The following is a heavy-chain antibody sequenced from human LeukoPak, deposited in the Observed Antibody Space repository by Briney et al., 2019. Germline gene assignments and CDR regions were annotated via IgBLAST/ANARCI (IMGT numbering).Heavy chain of an antibody. CDR1: GYSFTTYW. CDR3: ARHETGPYYDY. J-gene: IGHJ4*02. V-gene: IGHV5-51*01. D-gene: IGHD3-9*01. Sequence: GESLKISCKGSGYSFTTYWIGWVRQMPGKGLECMGIIYPGDSDTRYSPSFQGQVTISADKSFSTAYLQWSSLKASDTAMYYCARHETGPYYDYWGQGTLVTVSS. CDR2: IYPGDSDT.